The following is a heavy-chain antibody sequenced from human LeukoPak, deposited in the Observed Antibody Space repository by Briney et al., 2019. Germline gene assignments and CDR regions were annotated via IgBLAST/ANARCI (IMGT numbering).Heavy chain of an antibody. Sequence: GGSLRLSCAASGFTFSDYYMSWIRQAPGKGLEWVSYISSSSSYTNYADSVKGRFTISRNNAKNSLYLQMNSLRAEDTAVYYCARDYCSGGSCYSDYWGQGTLVTVSS. CDR3: ARDYCSGGSCYSDY. CDR1: GFTFSDYY. D-gene: IGHD2-15*01. CDR2: ISSSSSYT. J-gene: IGHJ4*02. V-gene: IGHV3-11*06.